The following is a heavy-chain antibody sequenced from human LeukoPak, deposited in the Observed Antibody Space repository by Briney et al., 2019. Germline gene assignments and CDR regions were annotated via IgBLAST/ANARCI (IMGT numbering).Heavy chain of an antibody. D-gene: IGHD3-3*01. CDR2: IYYSGST. Sequence: SETLSLTCTASGGSISSYYWSWIRQPPGKGLEWIGYIYYSGSTNYNPSLKSRVTISVDTSKNQFSLKLSSVTAADTAVYYCARAPYDFWSGYHFDYWGQGTLVTVSS. V-gene: IGHV4-59*01. CDR3: ARAPYDFWSGYHFDY. J-gene: IGHJ4*02. CDR1: GGSISSYY.